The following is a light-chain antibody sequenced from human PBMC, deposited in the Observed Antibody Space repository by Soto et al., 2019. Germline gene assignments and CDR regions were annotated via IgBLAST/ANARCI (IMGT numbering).Light chain of an antibody. Sequence: EIVLTQAPGPFALSPGERATLSCRASQSIDTYLAWYQQKPGQAPRLLIYDSSNRATGIPARFSGSGSGTDFTLTITPLEPEDFVVYFCQQYDTSPITFGQGTRLEIK. J-gene: IGKJ5*01. V-gene: IGKV3-11*01. CDR1: QSIDTY. CDR2: DSS. CDR3: QQYDTSPIT.